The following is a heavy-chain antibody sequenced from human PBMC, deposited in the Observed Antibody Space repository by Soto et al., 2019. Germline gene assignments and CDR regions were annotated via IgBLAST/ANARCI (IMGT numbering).Heavy chain of an antibody. J-gene: IGHJ4*02. CDR1: GYTFTRYY. Sequence: GAPVKVSLKGSGYTFTRYYIHWGRQAPGQGLEWMGIINPSGGSTSYAQKFQGRVTMTRDTSTSTVYMELSSLRSEDTAVYYCARDAQQLVFLLRYWGQGTLVTVSS. CDR2: INPSGGST. CDR3: ARDAQQLVFLLRY. D-gene: IGHD6-13*01. V-gene: IGHV1-46*01.